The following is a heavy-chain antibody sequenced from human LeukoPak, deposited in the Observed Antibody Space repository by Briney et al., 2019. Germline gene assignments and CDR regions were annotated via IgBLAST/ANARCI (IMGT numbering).Heavy chain of an antibody. V-gene: IGHV3-33*01. J-gene: IGHJ4*02. CDR3: ARYSSGFLDS. D-gene: IGHD6-19*01. Sequence: PGGSLRLSCAASGFTFSSFGMHWVRQAPGKGLEWVEVIWSDGSNKYYAHSVKGRFTISRDNSKNTLYLQMNSLRAEDTAVYYCARYSSGFLDSWGQGTLVTVSS. CDR2: IWSDGSNK. CDR1: GFTFSSFG.